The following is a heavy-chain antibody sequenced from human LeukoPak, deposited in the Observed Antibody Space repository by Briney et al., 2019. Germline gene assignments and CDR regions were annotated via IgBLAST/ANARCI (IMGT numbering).Heavy chain of an antibody. CDR2: IGGSGGST. D-gene: IGHD6-13*01. CDR1: GFTFSSYA. J-gene: IGHJ4*02. V-gene: IGHV3-23*01. CDR3: ARVARGIAAANYYFDY. Sequence: PGGSLRLSCAASGFTFSSYAMSWVRQAPGKGLEWVSAIGGSGGSTYYADSVKGRFTISRDNAKNSLYLQMNSLRAEDTAVYYCARVARGIAAANYYFDYWGQGTLVTVSS.